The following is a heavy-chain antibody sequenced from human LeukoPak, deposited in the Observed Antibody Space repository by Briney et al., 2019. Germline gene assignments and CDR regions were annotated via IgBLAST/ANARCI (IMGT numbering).Heavy chain of an antibody. CDR2: MTNSGNTI. J-gene: IGHJ4*02. CDR3: ARVGGATAVTMYFEY. Sequence: GGSLRLSCAASGFSISSYAMIWVRQAPGKGLEWLSFMTNSGNTIFYAESVKDRFTISRDNAKKSLYLQMNSLRDEDTAVYYCARVGGATAVTMYFEYWGQGTLVTVSS. D-gene: IGHD1-26*01. CDR1: GFSISSYA. V-gene: IGHV3-48*02.